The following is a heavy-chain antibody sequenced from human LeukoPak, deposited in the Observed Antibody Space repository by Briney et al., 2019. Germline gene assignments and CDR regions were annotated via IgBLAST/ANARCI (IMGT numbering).Heavy chain of an antibody. D-gene: IGHD4-11*01. CDR2: IYHSGST. CDR1: GGSISSSNW. Sequence: SETLSLTCAVSGGSISSSNWWSWVRQPPGKGLEWIGEIYHSGSTNYNPSLKSRVTISVDTSKNQFSLRLSSVTAADTAVYYCARDGSNWSNDYYHGVDVWGQGTTVTVSS. CDR3: ARDGSNWSNDYYHGVDV. V-gene: IGHV4-4*02. J-gene: IGHJ6*02.